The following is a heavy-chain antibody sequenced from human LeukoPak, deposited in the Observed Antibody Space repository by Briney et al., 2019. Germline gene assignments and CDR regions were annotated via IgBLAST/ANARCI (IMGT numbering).Heavy chain of an antibody. V-gene: IGHV3-23*01. D-gene: IGHD6-19*01. CDR2: ISGSGGST. Sequence: QPGGSLRLSCAASGFTFSSYGMSWVRQAPGKGLEWVSAISGSGGSTYYADSVKGRFTISRDNSKNTLYLQMNSLRAEDTAVYYCARDHSDLAVAANPRYYYYYMDVWGKGTTVTVSS. J-gene: IGHJ6*03. CDR3: ARDHSDLAVAANPRYYYYYMDV. CDR1: GFTFSSYG.